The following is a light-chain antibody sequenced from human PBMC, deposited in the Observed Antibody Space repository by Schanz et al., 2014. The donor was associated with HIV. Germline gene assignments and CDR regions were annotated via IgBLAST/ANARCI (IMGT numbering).Light chain of an antibody. CDR1: SDSIASNY. V-gene: IGLV6-57*04. CDR3: QTYAPVV. CDR2: EDN. J-gene: IGLJ2*01. Sequence: NFMLTQPHSVSESPGKTVTISCTRSSDSIASNYVQWYQQRPGSAPTTVIYEDNQRPSGVPARFSGSNDRSSNSASLTISGLKPEDEADYYCQTYAPVVFGGGTKLTVL.